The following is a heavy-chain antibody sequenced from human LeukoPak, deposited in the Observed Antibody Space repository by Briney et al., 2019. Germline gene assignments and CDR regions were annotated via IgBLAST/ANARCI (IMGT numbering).Heavy chain of an antibody. D-gene: IGHD3-10*01. CDR1: GFIFSTYN. V-gene: IGHV3-48*04. Sequence: GGSLRLSCAASGFIFSTYNMIWVRQAPGKGLEWLSYIHFHNSPIYYADSVKGRFTISRDNAKNSLYLQMNSLRAEDTAVFYCARVPFTMGYYGSVTFYPFDYWGQGTLVTVSS. J-gene: IGHJ4*02. CDR2: IHFHNSPI. CDR3: ARVPFTMGYYGSVTFYPFDY.